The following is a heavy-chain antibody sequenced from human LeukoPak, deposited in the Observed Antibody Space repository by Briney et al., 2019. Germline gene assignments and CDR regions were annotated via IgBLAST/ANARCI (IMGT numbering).Heavy chain of an antibody. CDR2: IKQDGSEK. J-gene: IGHJ4*02. CDR1: GFTYSSYW. V-gene: IGHV3-7*01. D-gene: IGHD6-19*01. Sequence: GGSLRLSCAASGFTYSSYWMTWFRQAPGKGLEWVANIKQDGSEKYYVDSVKGRFTIFRDNAKNALYLQMNSLRAEDTAVYYCAGGSGWLSDCWGQGTLVTVSS. CDR3: AGGSGWLSDC.